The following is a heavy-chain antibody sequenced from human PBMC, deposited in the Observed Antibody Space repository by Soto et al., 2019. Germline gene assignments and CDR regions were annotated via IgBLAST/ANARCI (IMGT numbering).Heavy chain of an antibody. J-gene: IGHJ4*02. V-gene: IGHV3-9*01. Sequence: AGGSLRLSCVGTGLNFDDFAMHWVRQAPGKGLEWVSGITWNSRVLAYADSVKGRFTISRDNARNSLYLQMDSLRDEDTALYYCAKGRYDFWSPYYFDSGGQGNLVT. CDR3: AKGRYDFWSPYYFDS. D-gene: IGHD3-3*01. CDR2: ITWNSRVL. CDR1: GLNFDDFA.